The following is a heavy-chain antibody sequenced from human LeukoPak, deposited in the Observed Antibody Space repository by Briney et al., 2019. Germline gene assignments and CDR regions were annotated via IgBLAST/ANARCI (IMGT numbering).Heavy chain of an antibody. CDR2: IRYDGSNK. D-gene: IGHD2-21*01. CDR3: ARGGGYCGGDSSGIDY. V-gene: IGHV3-30*02. CDR1: GFTFSSYG. Sequence: GGSLRLSCAASGFTFSSYGMHWVRQAPGKGLEWVAFIRYDGSNKYYADSVKGRFTISRANSKDTLYLQMNSLRAEDTAVYYCARGGGYCGGDSSGIDYWGQGTLVTVSS. J-gene: IGHJ4*02.